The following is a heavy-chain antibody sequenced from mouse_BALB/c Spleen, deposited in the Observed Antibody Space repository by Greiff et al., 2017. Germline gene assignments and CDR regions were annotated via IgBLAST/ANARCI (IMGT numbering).Heavy chain of an antibody. CDR3: ARGYGYSYAMDY. D-gene: IGHD1-2*01. J-gene: IGHJ4*01. CDR1: GYTFTSYT. V-gene: IGHV1-4*02. Sequence: VQLQQSAAELARPGASVKMSCKASGYTFTSYTMHWVKQRPGQGLEWIGYINPSSGYTEYNQKFKDKTTLTADKSSSTAYMQLSSLTSEDSAVYYCARGYGYSYAMDYWGQGTSVTVSS. CDR2: INPSSGYT.